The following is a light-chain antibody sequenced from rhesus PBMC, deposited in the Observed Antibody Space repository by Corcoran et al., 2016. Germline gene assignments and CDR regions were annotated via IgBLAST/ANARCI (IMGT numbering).Light chain of an antibody. J-gene: IGKJ3*01. Sequence: DIQMTQSPSSLSASVGDRVTITCKASENVNNYLHWYQQKPWKAPELLIYKASTLQSGVPSRFSGSGSGKDFTLTISSLQPEDFATYYGQHSYGSPFTFGPGTKLDIK. V-gene: IGKV1-74*01. CDR1: ENVNNY. CDR3: QHSYGSPFT. CDR2: KAS.